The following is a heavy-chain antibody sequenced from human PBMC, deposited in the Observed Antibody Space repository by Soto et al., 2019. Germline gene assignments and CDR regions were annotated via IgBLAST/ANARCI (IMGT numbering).Heavy chain of an antibody. CDR1: GFTFDDYA. J-gene: IGHJ4*02. Sequence: EVQLVESGGGLVQPGRSLRLSCAASGFTFDDYAMHWVRQAPGKGLEWVSGISWNSGTRGYVDSVKGRFTISRDNAKNSLYLQMNGLRAEDTALYYCAIDISLVISYDSDYLGQGTVVTVSS. V-gene: IGHV3-9*01. D-gene: IGHD2-21*01. CDR3: AIDISLVISYDSDY. CDR2: ISWNSGTR.